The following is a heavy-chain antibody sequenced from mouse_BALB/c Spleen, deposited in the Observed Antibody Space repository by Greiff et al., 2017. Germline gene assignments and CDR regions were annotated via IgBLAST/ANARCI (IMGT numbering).Heavy chain of an antibody. CDR3: TRPLLLRSYAMDY. D-gene: IGHD1-1*01. CDR2: IYPGDGDT. V-gene: IGHV1-80*01. Sequence: QVQLKESGAELVRPGSSVKISCKASGYAFSSYWMNWVKQRPGQGLEWIGQIYPGDGDTNYNGKFKGKATLTADKSSSTAYMQLSSLTSEDSAVYYCTRPLLLRSYAMDYWGQGTSVTVSS. CDR1: GYAFSSYW. J-gene: IGHJ4*01.